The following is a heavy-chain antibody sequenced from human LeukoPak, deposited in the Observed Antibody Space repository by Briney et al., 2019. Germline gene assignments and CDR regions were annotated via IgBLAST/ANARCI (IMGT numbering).Heavy chain of an antibody. D-gene: IGHD2-2*01. CDR1: GGSISSSSYY. V-gene: IGHV4-39*01. Sequence: SETLSLTCTVSGGSISSSSYYWGWIRQPPGKGLEWIGSIYYSGSTYYNPSLKSRVTISVDTSKNQFSLKLSSVTAADTAVYYCARMLSSTSCPSDPWGRGTLVTVSS. CDR2: IYYSGST. J-gene: IGHJ5*02. CDR3: ARMLSSTSCPSDP.